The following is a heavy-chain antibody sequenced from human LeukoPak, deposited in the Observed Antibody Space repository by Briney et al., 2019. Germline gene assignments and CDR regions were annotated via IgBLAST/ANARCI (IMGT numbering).Heavy chain of an antibody. CDR2: IIPIFGTA. D-gene: IGHD1-26*01. CDR1: GGTFSSYA. V-gene: IGHV1-69*05. CDR3: ATSRTKELRPLSFDY. J-gene: IGHJ4*02. Sequence: ASVKASCKASGGTFSSYAISWVRQAPGQGLEWMGGIIPIFGTANYAQKFQGRVTITTDESTSTAYMELSSLRSEDTAVYYCATSRTKELRPLSFDYWGQGTLVTVSS.